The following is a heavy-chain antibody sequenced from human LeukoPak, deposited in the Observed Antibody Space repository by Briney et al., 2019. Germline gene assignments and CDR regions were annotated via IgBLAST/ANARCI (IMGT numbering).Heavy chain of an antibody. CDR1: GFTFSSQW. CDR2: IRQDGSET. J-gene: IGHJ4*02. CDR3: AKDLTYTSGWLLHY. D-gene: IGHD6-19*01. V-gene: IGHV3-7*03. Sequence: GGSLRLSCTASGFTFSSQWMSWVRQALGKGLEWVANIRQDGSETQYVDSMKGRFTISRDNAKNSSYLQMNSLRAEDTAVYYCAKDLTYTSGWLLHYWGQGTLVTVSS.